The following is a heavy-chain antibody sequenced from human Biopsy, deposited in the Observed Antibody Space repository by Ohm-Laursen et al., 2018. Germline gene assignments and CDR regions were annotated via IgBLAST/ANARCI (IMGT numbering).Heavy chain of an antibody. Sequence: GSSAKVSCKASGGTFSSYVISWVRQAPGQGLEWMGRIIPTFDTPTYAPDFQGRVTFTADKSTGTAHLDLRSLRSEDTAVYYCAGGAAKGNPYDHWGQGTLVTVSS. CDR1: GGTFSSYV. CDR2: IIPTFDTP. J-gene: IGHJ5*02. D-gene: IGHD3-10*01. CDR3: AGGAAKGNPYDH. V-gene: IGHV1-69*06.